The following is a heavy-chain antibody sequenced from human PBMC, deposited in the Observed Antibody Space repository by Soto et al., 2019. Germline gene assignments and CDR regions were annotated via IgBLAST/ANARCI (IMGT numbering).Heavy chain of an antibody. CDR3: ARAPRLVGWFDP. CDR2: ISAYNGNT. J-gene: IGHJ5*02. V-gene: IGHV1-18*01. Sequence: ASVKVSCKASGDTFTSYGISWVRQAPGQGLEWMGWISAYNGNTNYAQKLQGRVTMTTDTSTSTAYMELRSLRSDDTAVYYCARAPRLVGWFDPWGQGTLVTVSS. D-gene: IGHD1-26*01. CDR1: GDTFTSYG.